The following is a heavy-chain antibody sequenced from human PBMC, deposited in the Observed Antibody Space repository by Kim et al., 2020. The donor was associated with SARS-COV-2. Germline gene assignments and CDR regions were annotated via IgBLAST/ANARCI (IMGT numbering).Heavy chain of an antibody. CDR3: ARGRSGSYRSSFDY. Sequence: GSLRLSCAASGFTFSSYAMHWVRQAPGKGLEWVAAISYDGSNKYYADSVKGRFTISRDNSKNTLYLQMNSLRAEDTAVYYCARGRSGSYRSSFDYWGQGTLVTVSS. CDR2: ISYDGSNK. CDR1: GFTFSSYA. V-gene: IGHV3-30*04. J-gene: IGHJ4*02. D-gene: IGHD1-26*01.